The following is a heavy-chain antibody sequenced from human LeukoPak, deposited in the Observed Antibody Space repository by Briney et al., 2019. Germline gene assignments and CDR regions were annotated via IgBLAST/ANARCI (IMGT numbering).Heavy chain of an antibody. CDR1: GYTCAKDA. CDR3: ARSILVVPVASHYNYGVDV. Sequence: ASVKVSCKASGYTCAKDAIDWVRQAPGQRLEWMGGIKAGNGNTRYSQRFQGGVTITRDTSASTAYMELSSLRSEDTAVYYCARSILVVPVASHYNYGVDVWGQGTTVTVSS. V-gene: IGHV1-3*01. J-gene: IGHJ6*02. D-gene: IGHD2-2*01. CDR2: IKAGNGNT.